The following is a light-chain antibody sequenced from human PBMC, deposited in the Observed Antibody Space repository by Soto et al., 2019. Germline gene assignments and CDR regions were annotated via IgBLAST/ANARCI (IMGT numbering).Light chain of an antibody. Sequence: DIHMTQSPSTLSASVGDRVTXXXXASQSLSSRLAWYQQKPGKAPKLLIYDASSLESGVPSRFSGSGSGTEFTLTISSLQPDDFATYYCQQYNSYSGTFGQGTKVDI. CDR3: QQYNSYSGT. CDR1: QSLSSR. CDR2: DAS. V-gene: IGKV1-5*01. J-gene: IGKJ1*01.